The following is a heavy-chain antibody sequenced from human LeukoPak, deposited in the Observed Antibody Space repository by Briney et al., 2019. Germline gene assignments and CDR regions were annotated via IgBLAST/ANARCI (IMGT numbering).Heavy chain of an antibody. D-gene: IGHD2-8*01. Sequence: PGRSLRLSCAASGLTFSSYAMHWVRQAPGKGLEWVAVISYDGSNKYYADSVKGRFTISRDNSKNTLYLQMNSLRAEETAVYYCVREGLYCTNGVCFRAAFDYWSQGALVTVSS. J-gene: IGHJ4*02. CDR3: VREGLYCTNGVCFRAAFDY. CDR2: ISYDGSNK. V-gene: IGHV3-30*04. CDR1: GLTFSSYA.